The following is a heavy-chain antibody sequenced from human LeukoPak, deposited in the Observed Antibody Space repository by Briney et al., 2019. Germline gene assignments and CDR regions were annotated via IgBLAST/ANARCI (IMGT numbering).Heavy chain of an antibody. V-gene: IGHV3-7*01. J-gene: IGHJ4*02. CDR2: IKQDGSEK. Sequence: QSGGSLRLSCAASRFTFSSYWMSWVRQAPGKGLEWVANIKQDGSEKYYVDSVKGRFTISRDNAKNSLYLQMNSLRAEDTAVYYCARTYYDFWSGFSPFDYWGQGTLVTVSS. CDR3: ARTYYDFWSGFSPFDY. CDR1: RFTFSSYW. D-gene: IGHD3-3*01.